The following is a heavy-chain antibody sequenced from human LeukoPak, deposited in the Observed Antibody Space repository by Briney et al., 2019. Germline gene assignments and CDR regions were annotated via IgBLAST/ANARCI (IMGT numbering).Heavy chain of an antibody. CDR3: AKGKGGNYYWYFDL. CDR2: ISGSGGST. CDR1: GFTFSSYS. V-gene: IGHV3-23*01. Sequence: PGGSLRLSCAASGFTFSSYSMSWVRQAPGKGLEWVSAISGSGGSTYYADSVKGRFTISRDNSKNTLYLQMNSLRAEDTAVYYCAKGKGGNYYWYFDLWGRGTLVTVSS. J-gene: IGHJ2*01. D-gene: IGHD4-23*01.